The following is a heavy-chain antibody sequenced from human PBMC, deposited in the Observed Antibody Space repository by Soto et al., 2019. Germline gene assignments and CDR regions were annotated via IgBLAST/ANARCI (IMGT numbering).Heavy chain of an antibody. Sequence: QVQLQESGSGLVKPSQTLSLTCTVSGGSISSGGYYWSWIRQQPGKGLEWIGYIYYSGSTYYNPSLKSRVTISVDTSKNQFSLKLSSVTAADTAVYYCARGMGREYQLLGTFDSWGQGTLVTVSS. D-gene: IGHD2-2*01. CDR2: IYYSGST. J-gene: IGHJ4*02. CDR3: ARGMGREYQLLGTFDS. CDR1: GGSISSGGYY. V-gene: IGHV4-31*03.